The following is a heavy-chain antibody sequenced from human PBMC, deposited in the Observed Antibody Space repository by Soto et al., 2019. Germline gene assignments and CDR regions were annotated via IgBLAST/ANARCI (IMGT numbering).Heavy chain of an antibody. D-gene: IGHD3-9*01. CDR2: ISGSGGST. J-gene: IGHJ4*02. V-gene: IGHV3-23*01. CDR3: AKTSNTPTHYDILTGYPNYFDY. Sequence: GGSLRLSCAASGFTFSSYAMSWVRQAPGKGLEWVSAISGSGGSTYYADSVKGRFTISRDNSKNTLYLQMNSLRAEDTAVYYCAKTSNTPTHYDILTGYPNYFDYWGQGTLVTVSS. CDR1: GFTFSSYA.